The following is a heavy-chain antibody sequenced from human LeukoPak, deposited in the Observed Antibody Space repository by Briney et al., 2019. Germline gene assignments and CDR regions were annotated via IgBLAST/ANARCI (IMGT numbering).Heavy chain of an antibody. D-gene: IGHD1-26*01. CDR2: ISSSSSYI. CDR1: EFTFSNYD. Sequence: KSGGSLPPSCAASEFTFSNYDINWVRQAPGKGLEWVSSISSSSSYIYYADSVKGRFTISRDNAKNSLYLQMNSLRAEDTAVYYCASYPYSGSYFFDYWGQGTLVTVSS. J-gene: IGHJ4*02. V-gene: IGHV3-21*01. CDR3: ASYPYSGSYFFDY.